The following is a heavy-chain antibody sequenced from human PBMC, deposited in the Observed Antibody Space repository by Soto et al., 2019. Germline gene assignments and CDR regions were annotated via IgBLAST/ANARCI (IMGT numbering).Heavy chain of an antibody. Sequence: GESMRISCEASGYFFTHFWIGWVRKMPGKGLEWMGYVYPGDPDIRYSPSFRGQVTISADKSISTAYLQWSSLRASDSGMYYCARGGACISGSCSVDIWCQGTLVTVSS. CDR3: ARGGACISGSCSVDI. CDR1: GYFFTHFW. J-gene: IGHJ4*02. V-gene: IGHV5-51*01. CDR2: VYPGDPDI. D-gene: IGHD2-15*01.